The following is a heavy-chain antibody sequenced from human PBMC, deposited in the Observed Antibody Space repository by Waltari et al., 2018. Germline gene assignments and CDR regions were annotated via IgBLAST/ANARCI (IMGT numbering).Heavy chain of an antibody. V-gene: IGHV1-2*06. CDR1: GYTFTGYY. Sequence: QVQLVQSGAEVKKPGASVKVSCKASGYTFTGYYMHWVRQAPGQGLEWMGRINPNSGGTNDEQRFKCRVTMTRDTSIRPAYMERSRLRSDETAVYYCAGSWGYYGSGSLNWFDPWGQGTLVTVSS. CDR3: AGSWGYYGSGSLNWFDP. CDR2: INPNSGGT. D-gene: IGHD3-10*01. J-gene: IGHJ5*02.